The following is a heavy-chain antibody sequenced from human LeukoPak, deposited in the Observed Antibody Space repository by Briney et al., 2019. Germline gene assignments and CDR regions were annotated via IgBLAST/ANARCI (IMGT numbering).Heavy chain of an antibody. D-gene: IGHD6-19*01. Sequence: PSETLSLTCTVSGGSISSYYWSWIRQPPGKGLEWIGYIYYSGSTNYNASLQSRVTISIDMSKNQFSLRLSSVTAADTAMYYCVKSGGYGLIDYWGQGTLVTVSS. J-gene: IGHJ4*02. V-gene: IGHV4-59*08. CDR3: VKSGGYGLIDY. CDR1: GGSISSYY. CDR2: IYYSGST.